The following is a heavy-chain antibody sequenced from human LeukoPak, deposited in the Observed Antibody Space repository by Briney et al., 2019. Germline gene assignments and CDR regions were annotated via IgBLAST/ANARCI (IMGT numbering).Heavy chain of an antibody. CDR2: INPNSGGT. CDR1: GYTFTGYY. Sequence: ASVKVSCKASGYTFTGYYMHWVRQAPGQGLEWMGWINPNSGGTNYAQKFQGRVTMTRDTSISTAYMELSRLRSDDTAVYYCARVYYDFWSGYSGYYYYMDVWGKGTTVTVSS. CDR3: ARVYYDFWSGYSGYYYYMDV. J-gene: IGHJ6*03. V-gene: IGHV1-2*02. D-gene: IGHD3-3*01.